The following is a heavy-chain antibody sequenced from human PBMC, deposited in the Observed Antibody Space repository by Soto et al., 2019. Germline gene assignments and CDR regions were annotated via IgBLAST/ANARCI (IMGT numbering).Heavy chain of an antibody. CDR3: AKQLYSNYYYGMDV. CDR2: IFASGGST. V-gene: IGHV3-23*01. D-gene: IGHD5-12*01. Sequence: GGSLRLSCAASGLTFSSHAMSWVRQAPGKGLEWVSVIFASGGSTYYADSVKGRFTISRDNSKNTLYLQMNSLRAEDTAVYYCAKQLYSNYYYGMDVWGQGTTVTVSS. J-gene: IGHJ6*02. CDR1: GLTFSSHA.